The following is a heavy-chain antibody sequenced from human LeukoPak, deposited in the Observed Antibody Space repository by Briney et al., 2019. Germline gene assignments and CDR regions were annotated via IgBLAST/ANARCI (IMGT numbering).Heavy chain of an antibody. Sequence: SVKVSCKASGGTVTSYAISWVRQAPGQGLEWMGGIIPFFGTANYAQKFQGRVTITADESTSTAYMELRSLRSDDTAVYYCARDFHTYYYGSGSYGDAFDIWGQGTMVTVSS. V-gene: IGHV1-69*01. CDR1: GGTVTSYA. CDR2: IIPFFGTA. J-gene: IGHJ3*02. CDR3: ARDFHTYYYGSGSYGDAFDI. D-gene: IGHD3-10*01.